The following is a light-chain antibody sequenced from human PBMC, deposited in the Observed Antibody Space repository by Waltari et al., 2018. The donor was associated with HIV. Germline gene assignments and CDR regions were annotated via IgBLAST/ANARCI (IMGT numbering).Light chain of an antibody. CDR1: KLGDKY. V-gene: IGLV3-1*01. CDR3: QAWDTSGVV. Sequence: SYELTQPPSVSVSPGQTASITCSGDKLGDKYACWYQQKPGQSPVLVMYQDNKRPSDIPERFSGSNSGDTATLTISGTQALDEADYYCQAWDTSGVVFGGGTKLTVL. J-gene: IGLJ2*01. CDR2: QDN.